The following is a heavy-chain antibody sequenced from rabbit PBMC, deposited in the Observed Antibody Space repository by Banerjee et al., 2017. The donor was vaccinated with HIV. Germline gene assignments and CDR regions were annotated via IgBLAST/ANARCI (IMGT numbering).Heavy chain of an antibody. Sequence: QEQLEESGGDLVKPEGSLTLTCKASGFSFSSSDWICWVRQAPGKGLEWIACIYAGSSGSTWYASWAKGRFTISKASSTTVTLQMTSLTAADTATYFCARDGYAGHGYPNLWGPGTLVTVS. CDR3: ARDGYAGHGYPNL. CDR2: IYAGSSGST. CDR1: GFSFSSSDW. J-gene: IGHJ4*01. V-gene: IGHV1S45*01. D-gene: IGHD4-2*01.